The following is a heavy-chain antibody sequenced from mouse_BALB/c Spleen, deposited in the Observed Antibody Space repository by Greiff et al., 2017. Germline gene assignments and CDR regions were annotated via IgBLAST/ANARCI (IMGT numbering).Heavy chain of an antibody. V-gene: IGHV3-6*02. D-gene: IGHD3-3*01. CDR1: GYSITSGYY. CDR2: ISYDGSN. J-gene: IGHJ2*01. Sequence: EESGPGLVKPSQSLSLTCSVTGYSITSGYYWNWIRQFPGNKLEWMGYISYDGSNNYNPSLKNRISITRDTSKNQFFLKLNSVTTEDTATYYCARSGEGYYWGQGTTLTVSS. CDR3: ARSGEGYY.